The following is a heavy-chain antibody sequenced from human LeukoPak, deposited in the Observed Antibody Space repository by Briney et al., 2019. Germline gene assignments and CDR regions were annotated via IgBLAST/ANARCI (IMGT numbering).Heavy chain of an antibody. D-gene: IGHD3-16*01. V-gene: IGHV3-21*04. CDR3: ARVFTPYYYMDV. CDR2: ISSSSSYI. Sequence: GGSLRLSCAASGFTFSSYSMNWVRQAPGKGLEWVSSISSSSSYIYYADSVKGRFTISRDNAKNSLYLQMNSLRAEDTAVYYCARVFTPYYYMDVWGKGTTVTISS. CDR1: GFTFSSYS. J-gene: IGHJ6*03.